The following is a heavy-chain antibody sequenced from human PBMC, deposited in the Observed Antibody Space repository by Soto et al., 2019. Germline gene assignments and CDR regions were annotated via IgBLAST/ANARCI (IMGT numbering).Heavy chain of an antibody. CDR3: QSEYYDSSGPRGY. CDR1: GFTVSSNY. CDR2: FYSGGST. Sequence: EVQLVETGGGLIQPGGSLRLSCAASGFTVSSNYMSWVRQAPGKGLEWVSVFYSGGSTYYADSVKGRFTISRDNSKNTLYLQMNSLRAEDTAVYYCQSEYYDSSGPRGYWGQGTLVTVSS. V-gene: IGHV3-53*02. J-gene: IGHJ4*02. D-gene: IGHD3-22*01.